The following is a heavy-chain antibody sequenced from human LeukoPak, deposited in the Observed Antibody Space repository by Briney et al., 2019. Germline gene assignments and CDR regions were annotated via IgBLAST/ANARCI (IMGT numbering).Heavy chain of an antibody. CDR1: GASFSGYY. CDR2: INHSGST. CDR3: ARAGLFSGHDY. J-gene: IGHJ4*02. Sequence: SETLSLTCAVYGASFSGYYWSWTRQPPGKGLEWIGEINHSGSTNYNPSLKSRVTISVDTSKNQFSLKLSSVTAADTAVYYCARAGLFSGHDYWGQGTLVTVSS. V-gene: IGHV4-34*01. D-gene: IGHD1-14*01.